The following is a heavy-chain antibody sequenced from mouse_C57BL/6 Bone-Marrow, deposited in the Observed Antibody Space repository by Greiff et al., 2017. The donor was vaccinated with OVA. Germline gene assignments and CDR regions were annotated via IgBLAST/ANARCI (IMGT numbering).Heavy chain of an antibody. CDR3: ARLGTTVVGYFDV. V-gene: IGHV1-69*01. CDR2: IDPSDSYT. J-gene: IGHJ1*03. CDR1: GYTFTSYW. Sequence: QVQLKQPGAELVMPGASVKLSCKASGYTFTSYWMHWVKQRPGQGLEWIGEIDPSDSYTNYNQKFKGKSTLTVDKSSSTAYMQLSSLTSEDSAVYYCARLGTTVVGYFDVWGTGTTVTVSS. D-gene: IGHD1-1*01.